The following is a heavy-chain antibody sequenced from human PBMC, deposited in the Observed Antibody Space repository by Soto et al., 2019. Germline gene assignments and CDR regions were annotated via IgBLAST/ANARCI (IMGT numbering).Heavy chain of an antibody. D-gene: IGHD3-22*01. J-gene: IGHJ3*02. CDR2: ISGSGGST. Sequence: GGSLRLSCAASGFTFSSYAMSWVRQAPGKGLEWVSAISGSGGSTYYADSVKGRFTISRDNSKNTLYLQMNSLRAEDTAVYYCRTSTIITMIVVVTKFDIWGQGTMVT. CDR1: GFTFSSYA. V-gene: IGHV3-23*01. CDR3: RTSTIITMIVVVTKFDI.